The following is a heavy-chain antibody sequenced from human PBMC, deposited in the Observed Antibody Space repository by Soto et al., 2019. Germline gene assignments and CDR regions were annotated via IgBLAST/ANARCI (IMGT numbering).Heavy chain of an antibody. Sequence: PGGSLRLSCAASGFTFSSYVMHWVRPAPGKGLEWVAVISYDGSNKYYADSVKGRFTISRDNSKNTLYPQMNSLRAEDTAVYYCAKDQSTVTSEMYYYYGMDVWGQGTTVTVSS. CDR3: AKDQSTVTSEMYYYYGMDV. V-gene: IGHV3-30*18. CDR1: GFTFSSYV. CDR2: ISYDGSNK. D-gene: IGHD4-4*01. J-gene: IGHJ6*02.